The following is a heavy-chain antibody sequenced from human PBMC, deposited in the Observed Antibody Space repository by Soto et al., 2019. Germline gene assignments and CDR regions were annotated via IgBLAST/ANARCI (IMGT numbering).Heavy chain of an antibody. D-gene: IGHD2-15*01. Sequence: QVQLVESGGGVVQPGRSLRLSCAASGFTFSSYAMHWVRQAPGKGLEWVAVISYDGSNKYYADSVKGRFTISRDNSKNPLYLQMNSLRAEDTAVYYCARERIFSGGSCYGWFDTWGQGTLVTVSS. CDR1: GFTFSSYA. CDR2: ISYDGSNK. CDR3: ARERIFSGGSCYGWFDT. V-gene: IGHV3-30-3*01. J-gene: IGHJ5*02.